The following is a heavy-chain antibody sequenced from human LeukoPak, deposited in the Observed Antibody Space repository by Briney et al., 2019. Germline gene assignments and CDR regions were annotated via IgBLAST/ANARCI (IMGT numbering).Heavy chain of an antibody. J-gene: IGHJ5*01. D-gene: IGHD3-10*01. CDR1: DDSISRYY. V-gene: IGHV4-59*01. Sequence: PSETLSLTCTVSDDSISRYYWSWIRQPPGKGLDWVGYIYYSGSTNYNPPLKSRVTISVDTSKNQFPLKLSSVTAADTAVYYCARVSGWFDPWGQGTLVTVSS. CDR3: ARVSGWFDP. CDR2: IYYSGST.